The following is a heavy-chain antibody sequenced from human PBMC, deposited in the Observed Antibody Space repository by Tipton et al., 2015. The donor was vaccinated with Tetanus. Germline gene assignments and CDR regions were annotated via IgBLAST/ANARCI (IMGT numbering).Heavy chain of an antibody. J-gene: IGHJ4*02. D-gene: IGHD6-13*01. CDR1: GFTFGSNP. CDR3: AKEGLSAFDS. CDR2: ISGSGGST. Sequence: SLRLSCAASGFTFGSNPMTWVRQAPGKGLEWVSSISGSGGSTYYADSVKGRFTISRDNSKNTLYLQMNSLRAEDTAVYYCAKEGLSAFDSWGQGPLVSVSS. V-gene: IGHV3-23*01.